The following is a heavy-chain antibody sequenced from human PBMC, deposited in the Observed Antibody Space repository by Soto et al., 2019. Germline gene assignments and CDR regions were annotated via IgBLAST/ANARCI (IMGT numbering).Heavy chain of an antibody. D-gene: IGHD2-15*01. CDR2: IDLSGNTT. CDR3: TKDHVPDCIYSFDY. J-gene: IGHJ4*02. Sequence: EVQLLESGGDLVQPGGSLRLSCAASGFAFSDYSMNWVRQAPGKGLEWVSFIDLSGNTTYYRDSVKGRFTIFKDKSMNTAYLQMNSLTVEDAAVDYCTKDHVPDCIYSFDYWGQGALVTVSS. V-gene: IGHV3-23*03. CDR1: GFAFSDYS.